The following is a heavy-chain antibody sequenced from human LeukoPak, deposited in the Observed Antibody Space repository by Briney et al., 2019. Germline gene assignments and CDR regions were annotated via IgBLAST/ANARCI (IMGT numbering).Heavy chain of an antibody. CDR2: IHYSGST. V-gene: IGHV4-59*01. J-gene: IGHJ4*02. D-gene: IGHD6-19*01. Sequence: SETLSLTCTVSGGSISTYYWSWIRQPPGKGLEWIAYIHYSGSTNYNPSLKSRVTISVDTSKNQFSLKLSSVTAADTAVYYCARAAVAGLSDYWGQGTLVTVSS. CDR1: GGSISTYY. CDR3: ARAAVAGLSDY.